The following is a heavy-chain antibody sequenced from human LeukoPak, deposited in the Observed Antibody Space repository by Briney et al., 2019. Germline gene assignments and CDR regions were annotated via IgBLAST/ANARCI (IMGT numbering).Heavy chain of an antibody. CDR2: ISSSSSTI. CDR3: ARGTYTMTTDAFDI. Sequence: GGSLRLSCAASGFTFSSYSMNWVRQAPGKGLERVSYISSSSSTIYYADSVKGRFTISRDNAKNSLYLQMNSLRAEDTAVYYCARGTYTMTTDAFDIWGQGTMVTVSS. V-gene: IGHV3-48*01. D-gene: IGHD2-2*02. CDR1: GFTFSSYS. J-gene: IGHJ3*02.